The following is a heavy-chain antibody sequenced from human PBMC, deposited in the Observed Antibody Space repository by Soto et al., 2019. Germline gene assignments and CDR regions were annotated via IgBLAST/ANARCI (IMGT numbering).Heavy chain of an antibody. D-gene: IGHD5-12*01. CDR1: GFTFSDYA. V-gene: IGHV3-30*18. Sequence: QVQLVESGGGVVQPGRSLRLSCAASGFTFSDYAMHWVRQAPGKGLEWVAFISYAGSNKYYADSVKGRFTISRDNSKYTLDLQMNSLRAEDTAVFFCGKDRSYSGYDATFDIWGQGTMVTVSS. CDR2: ISYAGSNK. CDR3: GKDRSYSGYDATFDI. J-gene: IGHJ3*02.